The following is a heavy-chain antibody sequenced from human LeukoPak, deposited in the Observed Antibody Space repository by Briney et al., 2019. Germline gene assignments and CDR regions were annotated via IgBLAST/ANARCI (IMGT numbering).Heavy chain of an antibody. CDR3: ARAGYYYDSSGYYLGYFQH. V-gene: IGHV4-34*01. Sequence: SETLSLTCAVYGGSFSGYYWSWIRQPPGKGLEWIGEINHSGSTNYNPSLKSRVTISVDTSKNQFSLKLSSVTAADTAVYYCARAGYYYDSSGYYLGYFQHWGQGTLVTVSS. D-gene: IGHD3-22*01. J-gene: IGHJ1*01. CDR2: INHSGST. CDR1: GGSFSGYY.